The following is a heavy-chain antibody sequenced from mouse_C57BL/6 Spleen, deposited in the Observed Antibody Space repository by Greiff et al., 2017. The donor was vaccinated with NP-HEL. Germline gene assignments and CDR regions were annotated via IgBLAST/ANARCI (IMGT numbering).Heavy chain of an antibody. V-gene: IGHV1-53*01. CDR3: ARRPYGSSLDY. D-gene: IGHD1-1*01. CDR1: GYTFTSYW. CDR2: INPCYGGT. Sequence: QVQLQQPGTELVKPGASVKLSCKASGYTFTSYWMHWVKQRPGQGLEWIGNINPCYGGTNYNEKFTSKATLTVDQSYSTAYMQLSSLTSEETAVDYGARRPYGSSLDYWGQGTTLTVSS. J-gene: IGHJ2*01.